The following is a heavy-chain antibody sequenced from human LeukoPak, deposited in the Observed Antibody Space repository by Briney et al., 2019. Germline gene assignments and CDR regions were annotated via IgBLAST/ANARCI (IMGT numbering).Heavy chain of an antibody. CDR2: IIPILGIA. CDR3: ARDTPGAGWFDP. CDR1: GGTFSSYA. V-gene: IGHV1-69*04. D-gene: IGHD1-26*01. Sequence: SVKVSCKASGGTFSSYAISWVRQAPGQGLEWMGRIIPILGIANYAQKFQGRVTITADKSTSTAYMELRSLRSEDTAVYYCARDTPGAGWFDPWGQGTLVTVSS. J-gene: IGHJ5*02.